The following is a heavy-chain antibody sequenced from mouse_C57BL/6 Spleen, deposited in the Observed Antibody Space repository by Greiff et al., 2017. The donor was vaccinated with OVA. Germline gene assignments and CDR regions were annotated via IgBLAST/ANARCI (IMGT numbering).Heavy chain of an antibody. Sequence: EVQVVESGGGLVQPKGSLKLSCAASGFSFNTYAMNWVRQAPGKGLEWVARIRSKSNNYATYYADSVKDRFTISRDDSESMLYLQMNNLKTEDTAMYYCVRHEAFYYGSNYAMDYWGQGTSVTVSS. D-gene: IGHD1-1*01. CDR1: GFSFNTYA. CDR2: IRSKSNNYAT. V-gene: IGHV10-1*01. J-gene: IGHJ4*01. CDR3: VRHEAFYYGSNYAMDY.